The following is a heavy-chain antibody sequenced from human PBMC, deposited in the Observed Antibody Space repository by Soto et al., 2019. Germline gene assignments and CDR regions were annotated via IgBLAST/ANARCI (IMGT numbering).Heavy chain of an antibody. CDR3: ARDGDGKLPD. V-gene: IGHV4-59*01. Sequence: SETLSLAYTVSGDSIGSYYGIWIRQPPGKGLEWIGYIYYSGSTNYNPSLKSRVTISVDTSKNQFSLKLSSVTAADTAVYYCARDGDGKLPDWGQGTLVTVSS. CDR1: GDSIGSYY. D-gene: IGHD1-7*01. CDR2: IYYSGST. J-gene: IGHJ4*02.